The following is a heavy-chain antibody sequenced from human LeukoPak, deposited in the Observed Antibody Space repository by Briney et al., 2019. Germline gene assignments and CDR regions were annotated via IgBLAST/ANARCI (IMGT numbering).Heavy chain of an antibody. Sequence: PGGSLRLSCAASGFTLTGNAMSWVRQAPGRGLEWVSGVGGDDRTHYADSVRGRFTISRDNSMNTVSLDMTSLRVEDTAVYFCVKDLSWWAAADYWGQGALVTVAS. CDR2: VGGDDRT. V-gene: IGHV3-23*01. J-gene: IGHJ4*02. D-gene: IGHD2-15*01. CDR3: VKDLSWWAAADY. CDR1: GFTLTGNA.